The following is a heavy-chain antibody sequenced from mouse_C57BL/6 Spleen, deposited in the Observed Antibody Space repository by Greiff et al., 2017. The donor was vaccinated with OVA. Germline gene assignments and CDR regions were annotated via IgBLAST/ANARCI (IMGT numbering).Heavy chain of an antibody. CDR1: GYAFSSSW. J-gene: IGHJ3*01. CDR3: ARGYYGSSQAWFAY. V-gene: IGHV1-82*01. Sequence: QVQLKESGPELVKPGASVKISCKASGYAFSSSWMNWVKQRPGKGLEWIGRIYPGDGDTNYNGKFKGKATLTADKSSSTAYMQLSSLTSEDSAVYFCARGYYGSSQAWFAYWGQGTLVTVSA. CDR2: IYPGDGDT. D-gene: IGHD1-1*01.